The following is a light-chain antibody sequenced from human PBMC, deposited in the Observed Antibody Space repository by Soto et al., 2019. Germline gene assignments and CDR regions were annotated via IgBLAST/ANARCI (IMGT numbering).Light chain of an antibody. CDR1: SSDVGGYDY. J-gene: IGLJ2*01. CDR2: EVT. CDR3: SSYAGSNTVV. Sequence: QPALTQPPSASGSPGQSVTISCTGTSSDVGGYDYVSWYQQHPGKAPKLMIFEVTKRPSGVPDRFSGSKSGSTASLTVSGLQAEDEADYYCSSYAGSNTVVFGGGTKVTVL. V-gene: IGLV2-8*01.